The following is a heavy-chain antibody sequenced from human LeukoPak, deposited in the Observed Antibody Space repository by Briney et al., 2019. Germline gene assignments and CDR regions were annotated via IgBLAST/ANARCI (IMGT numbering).Heavy chain of an antibody. CDR3: ARDRDI. J-gene: IGHJ3*02. CDR2: ISDSGGST. V-gene: IGHV3-23*01. CDR1: GFTFSIYA. Sequence: GGSLRLSCAASGFTFSIYAMTWVRQAPGKGLEWVSTISDSGGSTYYADSVKGRFTISRDNSQNTLYLQINSLRAEDTAVYYCARDRDIWGQGTMVAVSS.